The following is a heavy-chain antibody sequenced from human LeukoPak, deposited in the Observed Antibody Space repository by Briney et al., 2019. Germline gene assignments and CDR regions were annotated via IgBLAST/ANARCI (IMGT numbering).Heavy chain of an antibody. CDR3: ARGGSARSLGN. CDR2: IDNGGST. Sequence: PGGSLRLSCAASGFTVSSNYMSWVRQAPGKGLEWVSVIDNGGSTYYADSVKGRFTISRDTSKNTLYLQMNSLRAEDTAVYYCARGGSARSLGNWGQGTLVSVSS. V-gene: IGHV3-53*01. D-gene: IGHD6-6*01. J-gene: IGHJ4*02. CDR1: GFTVSSNY.